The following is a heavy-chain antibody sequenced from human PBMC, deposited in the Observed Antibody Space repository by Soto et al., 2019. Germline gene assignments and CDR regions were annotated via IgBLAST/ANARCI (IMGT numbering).Heavy chain of an antibody. D-gene: IGHD3-22*01. CDR3: ARVPRYYYDSSGPNNWFDP. CDR2: ISAYNGNT. J-gene: IGHJ5*02. Sequence: ASVKVSCKASGYTFTSYGISLVRQAPGQGLEWMGWISAYNGNTNYAQKLQGRVTMTTDTSTSTAYMELRSLRSDDTAVYYCARVPRYYYDSSGPNNWFDPWGQGTLVTVSS. CDR1: GYTFTSYG. V-gene: IGHV1-18*01.